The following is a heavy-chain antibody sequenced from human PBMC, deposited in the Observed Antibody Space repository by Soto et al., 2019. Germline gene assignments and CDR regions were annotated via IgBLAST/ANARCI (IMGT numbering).Heavy chain of an antibody. J-gene: IGHJ4*01. CDR3: AKDSVRENYFEQ. Sequence: GGSLRLSCGDSGFTFSNHGMHWVRQAPGRGLEWVAVISYNGNNQYYTDSVRGRFTISRDNSKNTLYLQMNSLRPEDTAVYYRAKDSVRENYFEQWGHGTLVTVSS. D-gene: IGHD3-10*01. V-gene: IGHV3-30*18. CDR1: GFTFSNHG. CDR2: ISYNGNNQ.